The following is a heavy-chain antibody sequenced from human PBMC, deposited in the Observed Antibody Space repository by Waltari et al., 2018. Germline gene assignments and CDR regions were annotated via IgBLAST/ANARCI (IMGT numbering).Heavy chain of an antibody. D-gene: IGHD6-13*01. CDR1: GGSISSSSYY. CDR3: ARRGSSSWYKND. CDR2: IYYSGST. Sequence: QLQLQESGPGLVKPSETLSLTCTVSGGSISSSSYYWGWIRQPPGKGLEWIGSIYYSGSTYYNPSLKSRVTISVDTSKNQFSRKLSSVTAADTAVYYCARRGSSSWYKNDWGQGTLVTVSS. V-gene: IGHV4-39*01. J-gene: IGHJ4*02.